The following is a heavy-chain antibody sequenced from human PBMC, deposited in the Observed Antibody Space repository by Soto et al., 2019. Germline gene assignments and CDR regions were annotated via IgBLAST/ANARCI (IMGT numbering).Heavy chain of an antibody. CDR1: GGTFSSYA. CDR3: ARGTGYCSSTSCYTVYYYYGMDV. J-gene: IGHJ6*02. Sequence: SVKVSCKASGGTFSSYAISWVRQAPGQGLEWMGGIIPIFGTANYAQKFQGRVTITADESTSTAYMELSSLRSEDTAVYYCARGTGYCSSTSCYTVYYYYGMDVWGQGTTVTVSS. CDR2: IIPIFGTA. D-gene: IGHD2-2*02. V-gene: IGHV1-69*13.